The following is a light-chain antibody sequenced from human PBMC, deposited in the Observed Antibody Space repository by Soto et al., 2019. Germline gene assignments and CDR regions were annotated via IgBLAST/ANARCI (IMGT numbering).Light chain of an antibody. CDR1: SSDVGGYNY. Sequence: QSALXXXXSXXGSXGXSXXIXXXXTSSDVGGYNYVSWYQQHPGKAPXXXXXXVSKRPSGVPDRFSGSKSGNTASLTVSGLQAEDEADYYCSSYAGSNMEVFXGGTKLTVL. CDR2: XVS. J-gene: IGLJ2*01. CDR3: SSYAGSNMEV. V-gene: IGLV2-8*01.